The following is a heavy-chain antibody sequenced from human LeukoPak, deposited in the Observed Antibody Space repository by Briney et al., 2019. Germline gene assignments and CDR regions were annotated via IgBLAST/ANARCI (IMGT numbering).Heavy chain of an antibody. CDR3: ARRATSGNYQMLHFDS. CDR2: IYYSGST. CDR1: GGSISSGSYY. J-gene: IGHJ4*02. D-gene: IGHD1-7*01. V-gene: IGHV4-39*07. Sequence: SETLSLTCTVSGGSISSGSYYWGWIRQPPGKGLEWIGSIYYSGSTYYNPSLKSRVTMSLDTSKNQFSLTLSSVTAADTAIYYCARRATSGNYQMLHFDSWGQGILVTVSS.